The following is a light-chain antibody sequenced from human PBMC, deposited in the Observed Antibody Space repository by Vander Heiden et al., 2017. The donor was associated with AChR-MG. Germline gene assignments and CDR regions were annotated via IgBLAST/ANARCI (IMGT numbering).Light chain of an antibody. J-gene: IGLJ2*01. V-gene: IGLV3-21*02. CDR2: YDS. CDR3: QVWDSSTDHVF. Sequence: SHVLTQPPSGSLAPGQTARITRGGNNIGTNSVHWYQQKPGQAPVLVVYYDSGRPSGIPERFSGSNSGNMATLAISRVEAGDEADYYCQVWDSSTDHVFFGGGTKLTVL. CDR1: NIGTNS.